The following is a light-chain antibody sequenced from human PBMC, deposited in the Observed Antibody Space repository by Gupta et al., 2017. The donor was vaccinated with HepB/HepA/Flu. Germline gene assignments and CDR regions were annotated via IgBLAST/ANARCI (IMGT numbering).Light chain of an antibody. CDR2: KDR. CDR1: ALPKQY. Sequence: SYALTQPPSVSVSPGQTARLTCSGDALPKQYAYWYQQKPGQAPVLVIYKDRERPSGIPERCSGSSSGTTGTLTISGVQAEDEADYYCQSADSSGTYVVFGGGTKLTVL. J-gene: IGLJ2*01. CDR3: QSADSSGTYVV. V-gene: IGLV3-25*03.